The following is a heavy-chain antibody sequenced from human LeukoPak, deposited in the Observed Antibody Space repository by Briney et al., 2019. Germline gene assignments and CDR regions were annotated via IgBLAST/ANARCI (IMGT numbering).Heavy chain of an antibody. Sequence: SETLSLTCAVYGGSFSGYYWSWIRQPPGKGLEWIGEINHSGSTNYNPSLKSRVTISVDTSKNQSSLKLSSVTAADTAVYYCASSGDGYTANFDYWGQGTLVTVSS. V-gene: IGHV4-34*01. D-gene: IGHD5-24*01. CDR1: GGSFSGYY. CDR3: ASSGDGYTANFDY. J-gene: IGHJ4*02. CDR2: INHSGST.